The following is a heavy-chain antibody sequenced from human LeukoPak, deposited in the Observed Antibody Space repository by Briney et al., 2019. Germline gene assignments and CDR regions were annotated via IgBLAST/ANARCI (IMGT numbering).Heavy chain of an antibody. D-gene: IGHD2-2*01. CDR3: ARRYCSSTSCYPPTY. CDR1: GYTFTSYG. J-gene: IGHJ4*02. CDR2: ISAYNGNT. Sequence: ASVKVSCKASGYTFTSYGISWVRQAPGQGLEWMGWISAYNGNTNYAQKLQDRVTMTTGTSTSTAYMELRSLRSDDTAVYYCARRYCSSTSCYPPTYWGQGTLVTVSS. V-gene: IGHV1-18*01.